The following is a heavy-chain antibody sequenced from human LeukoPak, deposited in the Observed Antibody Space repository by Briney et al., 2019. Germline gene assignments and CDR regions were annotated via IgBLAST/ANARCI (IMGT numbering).Heavy chain of an antibody. D-gene: IGHD2-21*01. J-gene: IGHJ4*02. CDR2: IYYSGST. CDR1: GYSISSGYY. Sequence: PSETLSLTCTVSGYSISSGYYWGWIRQHPGKGLEWIGYIYYSGSTYYNPSLKSRVTISVDTSKNQFSLKLSSVTAADTAVYYCAREIPYYFDYWGQGTLVTVSS. V-gene: IGHV4-31*03. CDR3: AREIPYYFDY.